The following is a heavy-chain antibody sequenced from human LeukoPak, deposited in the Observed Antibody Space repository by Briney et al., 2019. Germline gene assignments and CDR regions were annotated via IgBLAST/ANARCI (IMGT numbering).Heavy chain of an antibody. Sequence: GGSLRLSCAASGFTFSSYWMSWVRQAPGKGLEWVANIKQDGSEKYYVDSVKGRFTISRDNAKNSLYLQMNSLRAEDTAVYYCARDRTVVTPGAFDIWGQGTMVTVSS. CDR2: IKQDGSEK. CDR3: ARDRTVVTPGAFDI. V-gene: IGHV3-7*01. CDR1: GFTFSSYW. D-gene: IGHD2-21*02. J-gene: IGHJ3*02.